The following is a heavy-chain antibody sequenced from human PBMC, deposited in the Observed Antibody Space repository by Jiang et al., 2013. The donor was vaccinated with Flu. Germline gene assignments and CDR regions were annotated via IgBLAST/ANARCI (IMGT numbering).Heavy chain of an antibody. Sequence: VQLVESGGGLVQPGGSLRLSCAASGFTFSSYEMNWVRQAPGKGLEWVSYISSSGSTIYYADSVKGRFTISRDNAKNSLYLQMNSLRAEDTAVYYCARFQNSGWLVDYWGQGTLVTVSS. CDR2: ISSSGSTI. J-gene: IGHJ4*02. D-gene: IGHD6-19*01. V-gene: IGHV3-48*03. CDR3: ARFQNSGWLVDY. CDR1: GFTFSSYE.